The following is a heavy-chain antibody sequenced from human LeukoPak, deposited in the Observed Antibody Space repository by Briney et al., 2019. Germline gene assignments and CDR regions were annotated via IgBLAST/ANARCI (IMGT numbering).Heavy chain of an antibody. CDR2: IYTSGST. CDR3: ARDGGYSSRWWVRNYGMDV. D-gene: IGHD6-13*01. J-gene: IGHJ6*02. Sequence: SETLSLTCTVSGGSISSYYWSWIRQPPGKGLEWIGYIYTSGSTNYNPSLKSRVTISVDTSKNQFSLKLSSVTAADTAVYYCARDGGYSSRWWVRNYGMDVWGQGTTVTVSS. CDR1: GGSISSYY. V-gene: IGHV4-4*09.